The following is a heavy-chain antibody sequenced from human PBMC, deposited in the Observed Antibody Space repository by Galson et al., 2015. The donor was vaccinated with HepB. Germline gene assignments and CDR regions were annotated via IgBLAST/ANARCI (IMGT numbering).Heavy chain of an antibody. Sequence: SLRLSCAASGFSFSSYEMHWVRQAPGKGLEWVAALTYGGSNKYYAESVKGRFTISRDNSKNTLYLQLSSLRPADTAVYYCARYRANGRYGYLALWGRGALVTVSS. CDR2: LTYGGSNK. V-gene: IGHV3-30-3*01. D-gene: IGHD1-1*01. J-gene: IGHJ2*01. CDR3: ARYRANGRYGYLAL. CDR1: GFSFSSYE.